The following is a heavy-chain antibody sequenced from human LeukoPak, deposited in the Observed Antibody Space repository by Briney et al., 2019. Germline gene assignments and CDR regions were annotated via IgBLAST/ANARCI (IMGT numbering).Heavy chain of an antibody. J-gene: IGHJ4*02. D-gene: IGHD3-10*01. CDR2: IIPIFGTA. CDR1: GGTFSSYA. V-gene: IGHV1-69*13. CDR3: ARDSSRFGELWGYFDY. Sequence: SVKVSCKASGGTFSSYAISWVRQAPEQGLEWMGGIIPIFGTANYAQKFQGRVTITADESTSTAYMKLSSLRSEDTAVYYCARDSSRFGELWGYFDYWGQGTLVTVSS.